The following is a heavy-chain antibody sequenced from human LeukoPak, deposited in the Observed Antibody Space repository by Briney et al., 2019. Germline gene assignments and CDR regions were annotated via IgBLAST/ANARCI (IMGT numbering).Heavy chain of an antibody. CDR1: GFTFSSYW. J-gene: IGHJ6*02. CDR3: ARDYGRSRDYGMDV. V-gene: IGHV3-74*01. Sequence: PGVSLRLSCAASGFTFSSYWMHWVRQAPGKGLVWVSRINSDGSSTTYADSVKGRFTISRDNAKNTLYLQMNSLRAEDTAVYFCARDYGRSRDYGMDVWGQGTTVTVSS. CDR2: INSDGSST. D-gene: IGHD3-10*01.